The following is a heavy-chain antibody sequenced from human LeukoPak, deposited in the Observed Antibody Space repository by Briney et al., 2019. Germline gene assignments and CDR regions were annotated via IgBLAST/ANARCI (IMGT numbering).Heavy chain of an antibody. V-gene: IGHV3-11*01. CDR2: ISSSGSTI. CDR1: GFTFSDYY. J-gene: IGHJ4*02. Sequence: GGSLRLSCAASGFTFSDYYMSWIRQAPGKGLEWVSYISSSGSTIYYADSVKGRFTISRDNAKNSLYLQMNSLRAEDTAVYYWRGDLAGDYPKAAFDYWGQGTLVTVSS. D-gene: IGHD3-16*01. CDR3: RGDLAGDYPKAAFDY.